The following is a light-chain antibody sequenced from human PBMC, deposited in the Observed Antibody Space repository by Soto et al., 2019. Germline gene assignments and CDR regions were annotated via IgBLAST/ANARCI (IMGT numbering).Light chain of an antibody. CDR1: SSDVGGYNY. CDR3: SSYTSSSPVV. Sequence: QSALTQPASVSGSPGQSITISCTGTSSDVGGYNYVSWYQQHPGKAPKLMIYDVSNRPSGVSNRFSGPKSGNTASLTISGLQAEDEADYYCSSYTSSSPVVFGGGTKLTVL. J-gene: IGLJ2*01. CDR2: DVS. V-gene: IGLV2-14*01.